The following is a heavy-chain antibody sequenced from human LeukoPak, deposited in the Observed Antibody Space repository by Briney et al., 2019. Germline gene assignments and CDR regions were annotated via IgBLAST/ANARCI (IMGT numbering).Heavy chain of an antibody. CDR3: ARGYSGYVFFDY. J-gene: IGHJ4*02. Sequence: GGSLRLSCAASGFTFSSYWMSWVRQVPGKGLEWVANIRQDGGEEHYVDSVKGRFTIPRDNAKNSLYLQMNSLRAEDTAVYYCARGYSGYVFFDYWGQGTLVTVSS. D-gene: IGHD5-12*01. V-gene: IGHV3-7*04. CDR1: GFTFSSYW. CDR2: IRQDGGEE.